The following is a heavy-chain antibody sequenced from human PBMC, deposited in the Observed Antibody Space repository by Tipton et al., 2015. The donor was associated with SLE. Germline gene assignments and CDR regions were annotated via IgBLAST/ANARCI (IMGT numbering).Heavy chain of an antibody. Sequence: SLRLSCAASGFTFSSYAMHWVRQAPGKGLEWVANIMQDGSQIYYVDSVKGRFTISRDNAKNSLYLQMNRLRAEDTAVYYCARAYYDFWNGFHAPLDYWGQGTLVTVSS. CDR1: GFTFSSYA. CDR2: IMQDGSQI. J-gene: IGHJ4*02. D-gene: IGHD3-3*01. V-gene: IGHV3-7*01. CDR3: ARAYYDFWNGFHAPLDY.